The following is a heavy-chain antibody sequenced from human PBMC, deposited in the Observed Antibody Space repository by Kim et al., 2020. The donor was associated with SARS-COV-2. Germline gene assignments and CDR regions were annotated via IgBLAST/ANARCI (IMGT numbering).Heavy chain of an antibody. CDR2: IYYSGST. V-gene: IGHV4-39*01. J-gene: IGHJ3*02. Sequence: SETLSLTCTVSGGSISSSSYYWGWIRQPPGKGLEWIGSIYYSGSTYYNPSLKSRVTISVDTSKNQFSLKLSSVTAADTAVYYCATPLYGSGSYWAFDIWGQGTMVTVSS. CDR3: ATPLYGSGSYWAFDI. D-gene: IGHD3-10*01. CDR1: GGSISSSSYY.